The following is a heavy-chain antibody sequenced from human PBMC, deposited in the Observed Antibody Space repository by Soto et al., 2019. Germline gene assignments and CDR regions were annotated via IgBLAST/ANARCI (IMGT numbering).Heavy chain of an antibody. Sequence: PXGSLRLSCAASGFTFTSYSMTWVRKAPGKGLEWVSYISSSSSTIYYADSVKGRFTISRDNAKNSLYLQMNSLRAEDTAVYYCAREYCSSTSCLNWFDPWGQGTLVTVSS. J-gene: IGHJ5*02. V-gene: IGHV3-48*01. CDR1: GFTFTSYS. D-gene: IGHD2-2*01. CDR3: AREYCSSTSCLNWFDP. CDR2: ISSSSSTI.